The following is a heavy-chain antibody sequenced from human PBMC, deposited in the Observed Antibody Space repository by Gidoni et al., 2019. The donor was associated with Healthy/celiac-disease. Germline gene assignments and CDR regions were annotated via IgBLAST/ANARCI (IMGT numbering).Heavy chain of an antibody. V-gene: IGHV3-13*01. Sequence: EVQLVESGGGLVQPGGSLRLSGAASGFSFSIYDMHWVRQAQGKGLDWVSAMGTVGDTYYPGSVKGRFTISRENAKKSFYLQMNSLRAGATAVYYCVRGGSGAYGYYFDYLGQGTLVTVSS. CDR2: MGTVGDT. CDR3: VRGGSGAYGYYFDY. J-gene: IGHJ4*02. CDR1: GFSFSIYD. D-gene: IGHD2-15*01.